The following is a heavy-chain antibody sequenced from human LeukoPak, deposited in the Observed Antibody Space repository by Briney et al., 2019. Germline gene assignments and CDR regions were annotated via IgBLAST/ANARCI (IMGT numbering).Heavy chain of an antibody. D-gene: IGHD2-2*01. V-gene: IGHV3-30*02. Sequence: GGSLRLSCAASGFTFSSYAMSWVRQAPGKGLEWVAFIRYDGSNKYYADSVKGRFTISRDNSKNTLYLQMNSLRAEDTAVYYCARDPTPSQLPVHYFDYWGQGTLVTVSS. CDR2: IRYDGSNK. CDR1: GFTFSSYA. CDR3: ARDPTPSQLPVHYFDY. J-gene: IGHJ4*02.